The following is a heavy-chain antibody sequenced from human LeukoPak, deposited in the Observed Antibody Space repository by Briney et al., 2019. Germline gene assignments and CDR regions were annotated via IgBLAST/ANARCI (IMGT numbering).Heavy chain of an antibody. D-gene: IGHD1-14*01. CDR2: ISSSSSYI. Sequence: GGSLRLSCAASGFTFSSYSMNWVRQAPGKGLEWVSSISSSSSYIYYADSVKGRFTISRDNAKNSLYLQMNSLRAEDTAVYYCARDGSTNRPDLPSGAFDIWGQGTMVTVSS. CDR3: ARDGSTNRPDLPSGAFDI. J-gene: IGHJ3*02. CDR1: GFTFSSYS. V-gene: IGHV3-21*01.